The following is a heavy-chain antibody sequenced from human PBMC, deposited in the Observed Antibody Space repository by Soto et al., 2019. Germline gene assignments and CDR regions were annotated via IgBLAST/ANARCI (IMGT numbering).Heavy chain of an antibody. Sequence: EALSVTCVVYGVSFSGFYWSWIRQSPGKGLEWIGEIDHSGYTSYNPSLKSRVTISADTSKNQFSLKLSSVTAADTAVYYCASGQRIFRNYVWGSYRPPTPRKRPYGMDVWGPGTEVTVYS. CDR1: GVSFSGFY. D-gene: IGHD3-16*02. CDR3: ASGQRIFRNYVWGSYRPPTPRKRPYGMDV. V-gene: IGHV4-34*01. CDR2: IDHSGYT. J-gene: IGHJ6*02.